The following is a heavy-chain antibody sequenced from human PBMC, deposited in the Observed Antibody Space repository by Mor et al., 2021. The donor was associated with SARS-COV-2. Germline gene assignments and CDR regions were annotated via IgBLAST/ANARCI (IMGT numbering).Heavy chain of an antibody. J-gene: IGHJ6*02. V-gene: IGHV4-34*01. CDR3: ARPRDCSSTSCYGSPGSYYGMDV. CDR2: NHSGST. Sequence: NHSGSTNYNPSLKSRVTISVDTSKNQFSLKLSSVTAAGTAVYYCARPRDCSSTSCYGSPGSYYGMDVWGQGTTVTVSS. D-gene: IGHD2-2*01.